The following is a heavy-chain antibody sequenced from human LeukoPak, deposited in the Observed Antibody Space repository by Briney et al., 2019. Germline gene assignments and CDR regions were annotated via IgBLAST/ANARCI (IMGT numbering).Heavy chain of an antibody. V-gene: IGHV1-46*01. J-gene: IGHJ6*03. CDR3: ARDLSGSYYEYYYYMDV. D-gene: IGHD1-26*01. Sequence: ASVKVSCKAAGYTFTSYYMHWVRQAPGQGLEWMGIINPSGGSTSYAQKFQGRVTMTRDMSTSTVYMELSSLRSEDTAVYSCARDLSGSYYEYYYYMDVWGKGTTVTVSS. CDR2: INPSGGST. CDR1: GYTFTSYY.